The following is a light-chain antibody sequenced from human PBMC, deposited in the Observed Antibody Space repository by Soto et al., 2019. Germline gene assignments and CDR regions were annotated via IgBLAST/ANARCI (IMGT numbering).Light chain of an antibody. V-gene: IGLV2-14*01. CDR2: DVN. Sequence: QSVLTQPASVSGSPGQSITISCTGTSSDVGGYDYVSWYQQLPGKAPKLLIYDVNNRPSGVSHRFSGSKSGNTASLTISGLQVGEGADYYCTSYPGGTTLVFGTGTKAT. CDR3: TSYPGGTTLV. CDR1: SSDVGGYDY. J-gene: IGLJ1*01.